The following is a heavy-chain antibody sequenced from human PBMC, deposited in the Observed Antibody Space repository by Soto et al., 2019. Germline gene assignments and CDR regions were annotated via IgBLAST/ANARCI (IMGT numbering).Heavy chain of an antibody. J-gene: IGHJ4*02. D-gene: IGHD1-26*01. CDR2: IRSKANSYAT. CDR1: GYTFSDSA. V-gene: IGHV3-73*02. CDR3: ARLWSEREPNFDS. Sequence: EVQLVESGGGLVQPGGSLKLSCAASGYTFSDSAMHWVRQASGKGLEWVGRIRSKANSYATVYAASVKGRFTISRDDSKNTAYLQMNSLKTEDTAVYYCARLWSEREPNFDSWCQGTLVSVSS.